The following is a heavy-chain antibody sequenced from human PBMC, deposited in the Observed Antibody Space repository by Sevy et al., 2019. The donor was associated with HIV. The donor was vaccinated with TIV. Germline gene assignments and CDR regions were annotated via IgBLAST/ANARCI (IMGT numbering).Heavy chain of an antibody. CDR3: ARDQVTIFGVVKWGNFDY. J-gene: IGHJ4*02. V-gene: IGHV3-33*01. CDR2: IWYDGSNK. CDR1: GFTFSSYG. Sequence: GGSLRLSCAASGFTFSSYGMHWVRQAPGKGLEWVAVIWYDGSNKYYADSVKGRFTISRDNSKNTRYLQMNSLRAEDTAVYYCARDQVTIFGVVKWGNFDYWGQGTLVTVSS. D-gene: IGHD3-3*01.